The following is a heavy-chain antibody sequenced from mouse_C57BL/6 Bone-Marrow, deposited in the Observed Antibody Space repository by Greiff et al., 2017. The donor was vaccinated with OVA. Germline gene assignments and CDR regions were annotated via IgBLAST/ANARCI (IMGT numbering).Heavy chain of an antibody. CDR1: GYTFTDYY. D-gene: IGHD1-1*01. J-gene: IGHJ4*01. V-gene: IGHV1-19*01. CDR2: INPYNGGT. CDR3: APLYYGNAMDY. Sequence: VQLQQSGPVLVKPGASVKMSCKASGYTFTDYYMNWVKQSHGKSLEWIGVINPYNGGTSYNQKFKGKATLTVDKSSSTAYMELNSLTSEDSAVYYCAPLYYGNAMDYWGQGTSVTVSS.